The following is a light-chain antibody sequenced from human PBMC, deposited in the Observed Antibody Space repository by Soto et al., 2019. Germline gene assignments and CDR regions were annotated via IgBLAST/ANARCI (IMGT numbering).Light chain of an antibody. Sequence: QSVLTQPASVSVSPGQSITISCTRTSSDVGGYNYVSWYQQHPGKAPKLMIYEVSNRPSGVSNRFSGSKSGNTAALTISGLQAEDEADYYCSSYTSSSTLYVFGTGTKV. CDR2: EVS. CDR3: SSYTSSSTLYV. V-gene: IGLV2-14*01. CDR1: SSDVGGYNY. J-gene: IGLJ1*01.